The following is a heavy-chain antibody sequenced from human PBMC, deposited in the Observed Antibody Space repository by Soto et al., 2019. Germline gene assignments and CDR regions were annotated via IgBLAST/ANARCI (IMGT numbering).Heavy chain of an antibody. Sequence: EMQLVESGGGLVQPGRSLRLSCAASGFTFDDYAMHWVRQVPGKGLEWVSGISWNSEVKLYADTTKGRFAISRDNAKNSLYLQIDGLGVEDTAFYYCVKDRRFLEAWGAFDVWGQGTLVTASS. D-gene: IGHD3-3*01. CDR2: ISWNSEVK. CDR1: GFTFDDYA. J-gene: IGHJ3*01. CDR3: VKDRRFLEAWGAFDV. V-gene: IGHV3-9*01.